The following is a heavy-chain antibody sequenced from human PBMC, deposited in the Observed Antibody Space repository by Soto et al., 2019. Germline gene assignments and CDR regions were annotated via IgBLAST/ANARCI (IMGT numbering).Heavy chain of an antibody. Sequence: LRLSCAASGITFRSYSMSWVRQAPGKGLEWVSSITSDSSDIYYADPVKGRFTISRDNGENSLYLQMTSLGAEDTGVYYCATTYCSGGYCFSSEYWGQGVLVTVSS. CDR3: ATTYCSGGYCFSSEY. V-gene: IGHV3-21*01. CDR2: ITSDSSDI. CDR1: GITFRSYS. J-gene: IGHJ4*02. D-gene: IGHD2-15*01.